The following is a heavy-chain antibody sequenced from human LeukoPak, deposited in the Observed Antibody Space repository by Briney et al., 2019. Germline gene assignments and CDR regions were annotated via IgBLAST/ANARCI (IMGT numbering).Heavy chain of an antibody. J-gene: IGHJ4*02. CDR3: ARHRSPSSLSYFDI. CDR1: GASISSYY. D-gene: IGHD6-19*01. Sequence: SETLSLTCTVSGASISSYYWSWIRQPPGKGLEWIGYIYSSETTNYNPSLRSRVTISIDTSKNQFSLRLSSVTAADTAVYYCARHRSPSSLSYFDIWGQGTLVIVSS. CDR2: IYSSETT. V-gene: IGHV4-59*08.